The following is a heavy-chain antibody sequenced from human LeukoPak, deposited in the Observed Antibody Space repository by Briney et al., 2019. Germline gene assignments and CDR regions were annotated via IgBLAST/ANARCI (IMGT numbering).Heavy chain of an antibody. CDR1: GGSFSGYY. CDR2: VNHSGST. Sequence: SETLSLTCAVYGGSFSGYYWSWIRQPTGKGLEWIGEVNHSGSTNYNPSLKSRVTISVDTSKNQFSLKLSSVTAADTAVYYCARGFTSRVSPWGQGTLVTVSS. J-gene: IGHJ5*02. V-gene: IGHV4-34*01. CDR3: ARGFTSRVSP. D-gene: IGHD3-10*01.